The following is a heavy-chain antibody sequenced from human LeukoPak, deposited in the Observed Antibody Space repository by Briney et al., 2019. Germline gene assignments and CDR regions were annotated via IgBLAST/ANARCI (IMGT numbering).Heavy chain of an antibody. Sequence: SETLSLTCTVSGGSISSYYWSWLRQPPGKGLEWIGEINHSGSANYNPSLKSRVTISIDTSKNQFSLKLTSVTAADTAVYYCARSRDGYNFDYWGQGTLVTVSS. D-gene: IGHD5-24*01. J-gene: IGHJ4*02. CDR3: ARSRDGYNFDY. CDR1: GGSISSYY. V-gene: IGHV4-34*01. CDR2: INHSGSA.